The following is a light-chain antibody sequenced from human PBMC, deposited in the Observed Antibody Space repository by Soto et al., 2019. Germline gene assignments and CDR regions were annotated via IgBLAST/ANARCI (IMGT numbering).Light chain of an antibody. V-gene: IGKV2D-29*01. CDR3: MQTIQVPSIA. J-gene: IGKJ5*01. Sequence: EIVMTQSPLSLSATPGQPASISCKSSQSLLHSNGKTYLYWYVQKSGQPPKLLIDEVSNRFSGVSERFSGSGAGTDFTLKISLVEAEDVGVYYCMQTIQVPSIAVGQGTRLEIK. CDR1: QSLLHSNGKTY. CDR2: EVS.